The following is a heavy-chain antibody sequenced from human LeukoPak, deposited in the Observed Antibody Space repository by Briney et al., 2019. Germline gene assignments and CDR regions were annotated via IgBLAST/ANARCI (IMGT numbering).Heavy chain of an antibody. V-gene: IGHV3-74*01. CDR1: GFIFSSYW. CDR3: ARDFTVTTGDY. Sequence: PGGSLRLSCAASGFIFSSYWMHWVRQAPGKGPVWFSHINTDGSITDYADSVKGRFTISRDNGKNSLYLQMNSLRAEDTAVYYCARDFTVTTGDYWGQGTLVTVSS. CDR2: INTDGSIT. D-gene: IGHD4-17*01. J-gene: IGHJ4*02.